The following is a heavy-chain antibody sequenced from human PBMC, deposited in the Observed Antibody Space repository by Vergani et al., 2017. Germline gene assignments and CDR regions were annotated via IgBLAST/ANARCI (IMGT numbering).Heavy chain of an antibody. CDR3: ARDRKIAAAGTGWFDP. J-gene: IGHJ5*02. CDR2: ISSSSSYI. D-gene: IGHD6-13*01. CDR1: GFTFSSYS. V-gene: IGHV3-21*01. Sequence: EVQLVESGGGLVKPGGSLRLSCAASGFTFSSYSMNWVRQAPGKGLEWVSSISSSSSYIYYADSVKGRFTIPRDNAKNSLYLQMNSLRAEDTAVYYCARDRKIAAAGTGWFDPWGQGTLVTVSS.